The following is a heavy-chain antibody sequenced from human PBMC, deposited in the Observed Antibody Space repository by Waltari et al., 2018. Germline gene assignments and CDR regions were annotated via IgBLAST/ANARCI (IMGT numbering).Heavy chain of an antibody. J-gene: IGHJ1*01. CDR2: INSDGSSR. Sequence: EVQLVDSGGGLVQPGGSLSLSCAASGLPFSDYWMHWLRKAPGKGLVWVSRINSDGSSRAYADFVKGRFTNSRDNAKNTLYLQMNSLRAEDTAVYYCARDLDKVATPNKHWGQGTLVTVSS. CDR3: ARDLDKVATPNKH. V-gene: IGHV3-74*01. D-gene: IGHD5-12*01. CDR1: GLPFSDYW.